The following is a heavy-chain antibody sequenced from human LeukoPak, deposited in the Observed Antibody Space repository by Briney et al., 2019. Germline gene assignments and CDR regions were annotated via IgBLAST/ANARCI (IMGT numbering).Heavy chain of an antibody. CDR2: ISYDGSNK. J-gene: IGHJ4*02. V-gene: IGHV3-30*18. CDR3: AKDRHDYSNSFDY. Sequence: GGSLRLSCAASGFTFSTYGMHWVRQAPAKGLEWVAVISYDGSNKYYADSVKGRFTISRDNSKNTLYLQMNSLRAEDTAVFYCAKDRHDYSNSFDYWGQGTLVTVSS. D-gene: IGHD4-11*01. CDR1: GFTFSTYG.